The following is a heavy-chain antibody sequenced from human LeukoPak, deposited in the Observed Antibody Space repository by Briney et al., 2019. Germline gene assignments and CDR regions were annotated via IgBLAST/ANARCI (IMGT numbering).Heavy chain of an antibody. J-gene: IGHJ6*03. CDR1: GYSFTSYW. D-gene: IGHD3-10*01. V-gene: IGHV5-51*01. CDR2: IYPGDSDT. Sequence: GESLKISCKVSGYSFTSYWIGWVRQMPGKGLEWMGIIYPGDSDTRYSPSFQGQVTISADKSIRTAYLQWSSLKASDTAMYYCARTMVRGIIGYYYYYMDVWGKGTTVTISS. CDR3: ARTMVRGIIGYYYYYMDV.